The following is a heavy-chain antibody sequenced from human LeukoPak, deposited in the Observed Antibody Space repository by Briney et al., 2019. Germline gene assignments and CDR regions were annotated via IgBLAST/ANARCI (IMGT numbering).Heavy chain of an antibody. V-gene: IGHV3-30*03. D-gene: IGHD3-22*01. Sequence: GGALRLSCAVSGFTFSSRGMQWVRQAPGKGLEWVAFISFDETNQYYADSVKGRFTISRDNSHNTLYLQMNSLRAEDTAVYYCARDSDESFSNWLFPDYWGQGSLVIVSS. CDR2: ISFDETNQ. CDR3: ARDSDESFSNWLFPDY. CDR1: GFTFSSRG. J-gene: IGHJ4*02.